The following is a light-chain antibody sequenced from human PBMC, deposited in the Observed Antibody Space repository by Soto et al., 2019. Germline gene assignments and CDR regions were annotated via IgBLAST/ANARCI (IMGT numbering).Light chain of an antibody. J-gene: IGKJ1*01. V-gene: IGKV3-15*01. CDR2: GAS. CDR3: QQYFRWPPWT. Sequence: SHSPATLSVSPCEWVTLSFRAGQSVITDLAGYQQKPGQAPTLLIYGASIRALGVPDRFSGSGSGTDFTFTISSLQSADSAIFYCQQYFRWPPWTFGQGTKVDIK. CDR1: QSVITD.